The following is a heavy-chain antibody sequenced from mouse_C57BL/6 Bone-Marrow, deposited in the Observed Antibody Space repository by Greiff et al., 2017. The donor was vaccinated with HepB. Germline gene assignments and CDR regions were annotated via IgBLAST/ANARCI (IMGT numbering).Heavy chain of an antibody. CDR1: GFTFSDYG. Sequence: EVMLVESGGGLVKPGGSLKLSCAASGFTFSDYGMHWVRQAPEKGLEWVAYISSGSSTIYYADTVKGRFTISRDNAKNTLFLQMTSLRSEDTAMYYCARPDYGNSAWFAYWGQGTLVTVSA. CDR2: ISSGSSTI. CDR3: ARPDYGNSAWFAY. D-gene: IGHD2-1*01. J-gene: IGHJ3*01. V-gene: IGHV5-17*01.